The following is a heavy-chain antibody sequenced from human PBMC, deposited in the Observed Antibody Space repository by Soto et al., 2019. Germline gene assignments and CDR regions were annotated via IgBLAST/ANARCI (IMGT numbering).Heavy chain of an antibody. V-gene: IGHV3-9*01. CDR2: ISWNSGSI. Sequence: GGSLRLSCAASGFTFDDYAMHWVRQAPGKGLEWVSGISWNSGSIGYADSVKGRFTISRDNAKNSLYLQMNSLRAEDTALYYCAKAIYGDYAGGYFNYWGQGTLVAVSS. CDR3: AKAIYGDYAGGYFNY. J-gene: IGHJ4*02. D-gene: IGHD4-17*01. CDR1: GFTFDDYA.